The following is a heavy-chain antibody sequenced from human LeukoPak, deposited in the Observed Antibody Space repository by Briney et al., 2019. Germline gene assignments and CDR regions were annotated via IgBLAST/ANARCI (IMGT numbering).Heavy chain of an antibody. J-gene: IGHJ6*02. CDR3: ARDGGFLEWSVSPYGMDV. D-gene: IGHD3-3*01. CDR2: IYYSGST. CDR1: GGSISSYY. V-gene: IGHV4-59*01. Sequence: SETLSLTCTVSGGSISSYYWSWIRQPPGKGLEWIGYIYYSGSTNYNPSLKSRVTISADTSKNQFSLKLSSVTAADTAVYYCARDGGFLEWSVSPYGMDVWGQGTTVTVSS.